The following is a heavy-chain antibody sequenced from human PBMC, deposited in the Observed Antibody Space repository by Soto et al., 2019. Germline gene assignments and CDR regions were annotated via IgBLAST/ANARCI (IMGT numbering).Heavy chain of an antibody. D-gene: IGHD3-22*01. J-gene: IGHJ4*02. CDR1: GGTFSSYA. Sequence: PVKVSCKASGGTFSSYAISWVRQAPGQGLEWMGGIIPIFGTANYAQKFQGRVTITADESTSTAYMELSSLRSEDTAVYYCARVSYYYDSSGLGMGYWGQGTLVTVSS. CDR3: ARVSYYYDSSGLGMGY. CDR2: IIPIFGTA. V-gene: IGHV1-69*13.